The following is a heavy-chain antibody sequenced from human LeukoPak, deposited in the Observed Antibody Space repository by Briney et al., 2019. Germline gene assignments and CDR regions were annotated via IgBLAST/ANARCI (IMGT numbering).Heavy chain of an antibody. Sequence: SETLSLTCAVYGGSFSGYYWSWVRQPPGKGLEWVGEINHSGSTNYNPSLRSRVTISVDTSKNQFSLKLSSVTAADTAVYYCARVPHYDFWSGYPYYFDYWGQGTLVTVSS. V-gene: IGHV4-34*01. CDR2: INHSGST. CDR1: GGSFSGYY. J-gene: IGHJ4*02. CDR3: ARVPHYDFWSGYPYYFDY. D-gene: IGHD3-3*01.